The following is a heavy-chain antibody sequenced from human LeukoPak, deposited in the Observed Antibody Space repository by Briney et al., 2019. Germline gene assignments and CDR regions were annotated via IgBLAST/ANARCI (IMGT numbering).Heavy chain of an antibody. CDR2: INHSGST. V-gene: IGHV4-34*01. D-gene: IGHD5-18*01. Sequence: SETLSLTCAVSGGSFRGYYWSWIRQPPGKGLEWIGEINHSGSTNYNPSLKSRVTISGDTFKNQFSLKLSSVTAADTAVYFCARVGYSYVINDWSRTGLGAYPTKYYYHMDVWGKGTTVTVSS. CDR1: GGSFRGYY. CDR3: ARVGYSYVINDWSRTGLGAYPTKYYYHMDV. J-gene: IGHJ6*03.